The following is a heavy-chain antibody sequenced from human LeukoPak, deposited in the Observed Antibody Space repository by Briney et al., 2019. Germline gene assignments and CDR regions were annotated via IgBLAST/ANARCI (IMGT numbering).Heavy chain of an antibody. Sequence: PGGSLRLSCAASGFTFSSYAMHWVRQAPGKGLEWVAVISYDGSNKYYADSVKGRFTISRDNSKNTLYLQMNSLRAEDTAVYYCARDRYDILTGYGFLFYYYYGMDVWGQGTTVTVSS. J-gene: IGHJ6*02. CDR2: ISYDGSNK. CDR3: ARDRYDILTGYGFLFYYYYGMDV. D-gene: IGHD3-9*01. CDR1: GFTFSSYA. V-gene: IGHV3-30-3*01.